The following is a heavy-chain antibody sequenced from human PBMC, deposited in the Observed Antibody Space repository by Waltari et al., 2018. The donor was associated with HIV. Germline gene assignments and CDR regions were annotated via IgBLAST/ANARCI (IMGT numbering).Heavy chain of an antibody. Sequence: EVQLVESGGDLVQPGGSLRLSCAVSGFTFTTYWMSWVRQAPGKVLEWVANINLNGSEKYYVDSVKGRFTISRDNAKNSLFLQMNSLRAEDTGIYYCARGWADYWGQGTLVTVSS. CDR3: ARGWADY. J-gene: IGHJ4*02. V-gene: IGHV3-7*01. CDR2: INLNGSEK. CDR1: GFTFTTYW.